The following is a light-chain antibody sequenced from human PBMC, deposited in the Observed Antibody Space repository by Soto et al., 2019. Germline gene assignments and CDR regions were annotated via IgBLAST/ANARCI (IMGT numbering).Light chain of an antibody. Sequence: QSALTQPRSVSGSPGQSVTISCNGTSSDVGGYNYVSWYQQHPGKAPKLMIYDVSKRPSGVPDRFSGSKSGNTASLTISGLQAEDEADYYCCSYAGSYTSLYVFGTGTKVTV. CDR3: CSYAGSYTSLYV. V-gene: IGLV2-11*01. CDR1: SSDVGGYNY. J-gene: IGLJ1*01. CDR2: DVS.